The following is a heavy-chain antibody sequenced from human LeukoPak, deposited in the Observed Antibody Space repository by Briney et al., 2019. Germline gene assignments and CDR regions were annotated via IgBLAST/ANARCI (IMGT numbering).Heavy chain of an antibody. J-gene: IGHJ3*02. CDR1: GGSFSGYY. Sequence: PSETLSLTCAVYGGSFSGYYWSWIRQPPGKGLEWIGEINHSGSTNYNPSLKSRVTISVDTSKHQFSLKLSSVTAADTAVYYCARGGYYDFWSGYYPHDAFDIWGQGTMVTVSS. CDR2: INHSGST. CDR3: ARGGYYDFWSGYYPHDAFDI. V-gene: IGHV4-34*01. D-gene: IGHD3-3*01.